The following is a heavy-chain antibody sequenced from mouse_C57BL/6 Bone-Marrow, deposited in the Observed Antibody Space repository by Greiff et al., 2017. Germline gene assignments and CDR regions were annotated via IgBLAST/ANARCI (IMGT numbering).Heavy chain of an antibody. V-gene: IGHV1-81*01. D-gene: IGHD2-3*01. CDR1: GYPFTSYG. CDR3: ARSKDGNDARLAY. Sequence: QVQLKESGAELARPGASVKLSCKASGYPFTSYGISWVKQRTGQGLEWIGAIYPRSGNTYYNEKFKGKATLTADKSSSTAYMELRRLTCEDSAVYFCARSKDGNDARLAYWGQGTLVTVSA. CDR2: IYPRSGNT. J-gene: IGHJ3*01.